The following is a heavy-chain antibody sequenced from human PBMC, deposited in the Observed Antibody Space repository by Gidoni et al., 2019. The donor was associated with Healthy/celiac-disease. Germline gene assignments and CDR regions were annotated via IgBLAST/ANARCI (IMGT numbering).Heavy chain of an antibody. V-gene: IGHV3-23*01. J-gene: IGHJ6*02. CDR1: GFPFSSCA. CDR3: AKDKDPYDSSGYGMDV. Sequence: EVQLLESGGGLVQPGGSLSLPCAASGFPFSSCARIWVRQAPGKGLEWVSAISGSGGSTYYADYVKGRFTISRDKSRNTLYLQMNSLRAEDTAVYYCAKDKDPYDSSGYGMDVWGQGTTVTVSS. CDR2: ISGSGGST. D-gene: IGHD3-22*01.